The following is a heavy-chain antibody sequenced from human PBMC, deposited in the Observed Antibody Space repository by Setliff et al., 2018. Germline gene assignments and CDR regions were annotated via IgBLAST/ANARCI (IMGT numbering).Heavy chain of an antibody. CDR1: GESSSGYY. CDR2: ILYSGGA. CDR3: ATSYLTLEAAFDV. V-gene: IGHV4-34*12. D-gene: IGHD1-1*01. Sequence: SETLSLTCAIYGESSSGYYWSWIRQSPGKTLEWIGSILYSGGAHSNPSLNSRVSISVDTSKNQFSLRLRSVTAADTAFYYCATSYLTLEAAFDVWGQGTMVTVSS. J-gene: IGHJ3*01.